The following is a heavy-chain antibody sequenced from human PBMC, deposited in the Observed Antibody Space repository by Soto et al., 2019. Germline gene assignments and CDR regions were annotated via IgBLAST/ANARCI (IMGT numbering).Heavy chain of an antibody. CDR1: GFNFSTYA. CDR3: AKRKRGAPVSYFDF. J-gene: IGHJ4*02. D-gene: IGHD1-26*01. Sequence: GGSLRLSXAASGFNFSTYAMDWVRQAPGKGLEWVAVMSYDGSNTYYADSVKGRFTISRDNSKNTLYLQMNSLRPADTGVYYCAKRKRGAPVSYFDFWGQGTLVTVSS. CDR2: MSYDGSNT. V-gene: IGHV3-30*18.